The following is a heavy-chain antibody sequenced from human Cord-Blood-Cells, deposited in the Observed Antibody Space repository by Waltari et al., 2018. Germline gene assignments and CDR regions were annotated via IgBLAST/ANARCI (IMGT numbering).Heavy chain of an antibody. Sequence: EVQLVESGGGLVQPGGSLRLSCAASGFTFSSYWMSWVRQAPGKGLEWVANIKQDGSGKYKVDSLKGRFTISRDNAKNSLYLQMNSLRAEDTAVYYCARDRVGADAFDIWGQGTMVTVSS. CDR1: GFTFSSYW. J-gene: IGHJ3*02. CDR2: IKQDGSGK. CDR3: ARDRVGADAFDI. D-gene: IGHD1-26*01. V-gene: IGHV3-7*01.